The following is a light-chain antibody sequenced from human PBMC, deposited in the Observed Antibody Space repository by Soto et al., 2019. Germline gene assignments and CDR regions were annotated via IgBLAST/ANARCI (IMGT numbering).Light chain of an antibody. CDR3: QQYDNWVT. J-gene: IGKJ1*01. CDR1: QTVSSN. CDR2: GAS. Sequence: EIVMTQSPATLSVSPGERATLSCRASQTVSSNLAWYQQNPGQAPRLLIFGASTRATGIPARFSGSGSGTEFTLTISSLQSEDFAVYYCQQYDNWVTFGQGTKVEIK. V-gene: IGKV3-15*01.